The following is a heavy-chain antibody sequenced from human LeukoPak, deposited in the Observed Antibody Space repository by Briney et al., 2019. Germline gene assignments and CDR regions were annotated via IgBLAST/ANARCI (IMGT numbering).Heavy chain of an antibody. Sequence: GGSLRLSCVASGFTLRTYWMNWVRQGPGKALLWVARIDRDGTLMAHADSVEGRFTISRDNAQNTVYLQMNDLRDEDTATYYCVRDLGDYWGQGTLVTVSS. V-gene: IGHV3-74*03. CDR1: GFTLRTYW. J-gene: IGHJ4*02. CDR3: VRDLGDY. CDR2: IDRDGTLM.